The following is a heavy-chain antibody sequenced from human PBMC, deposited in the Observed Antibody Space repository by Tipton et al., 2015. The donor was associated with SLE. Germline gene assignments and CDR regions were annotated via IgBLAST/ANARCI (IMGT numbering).Heavy chain of an antibody. J-gene: IGHJ5*02. D-gene: IGHD3-3*01. CDR2: IYYSGST. V-gene: IGHV4-59*08. CDR1: GGSISSYY. Sequence: TLSLTCTVSGGSISSYYWSWIRQPPGKGLEWIGYIYYSGSTNYNPSLKSRVTISVDTSKNQFSLKLSSVTAADTAVYYCARRPDFWSGQRWFDPWGQVTLVTVSS. CDR3: ARRPDFWSGQRWFDP.